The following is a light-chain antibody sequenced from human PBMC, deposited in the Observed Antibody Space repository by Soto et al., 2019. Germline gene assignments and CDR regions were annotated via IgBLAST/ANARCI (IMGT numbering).Light chain of an antibody. CDR3: QKYDNYPRT. Sequence: DIQMTQAPSTLSASVGDRVTITCRARQDISTCLAWYQQKPGKVPKLLISTASSLQTGVPPRFSGSGSGTDFTLTISSLQPEDVATYYCQKYDNYPRTFGPGTKVEIK. J-gene: IGKJ1*01. V-gene: IGKV1-27*01. CDR1: QDISTC. CDR2: TAS.